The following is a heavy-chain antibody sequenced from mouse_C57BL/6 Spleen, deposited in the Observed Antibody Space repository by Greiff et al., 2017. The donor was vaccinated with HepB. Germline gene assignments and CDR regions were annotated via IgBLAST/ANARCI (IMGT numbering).Heavy chain of an antibody. D-gene: IGHD1-1*01. V-gene: IGHV1-61*01. Sequence: VQLQQPGAELVRPGSSVKLSCKASGYTFTSYWMDWVKQRPGQGLEWIGNIYPSDSETHYNQKFKDKATLTVDKSASTAYMQLSSLTSEDSAVYYCASQQFITTYWGQGTLVTVSA. CDR3: ASQQFITTY. CDR2: IYPSDSET. J-gene: IGHJ3*01. CDR1: GYTFTSYW.